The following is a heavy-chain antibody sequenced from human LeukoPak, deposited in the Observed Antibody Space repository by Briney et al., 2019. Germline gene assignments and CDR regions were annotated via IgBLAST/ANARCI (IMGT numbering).Heavy chain of an antibody. CDR1: GYGFTSYW. J-gene: IGHJ4*02. CDR2: IDPSDSYT. D-gene: IGHD1-26*01. V-gene: IGHV5-10-1*01. CDR3: ARHDSGSYSVFDS. Sequence: GESLRISCKGSGYGFTSYWISWVRQMPGKGLEWMGLIDPSDSYTNYSPSFQGHVTISADKSITTAYLQWSSLKASDTAIYYCARHDSGSYSVFDSWGQGTLVTVSS.